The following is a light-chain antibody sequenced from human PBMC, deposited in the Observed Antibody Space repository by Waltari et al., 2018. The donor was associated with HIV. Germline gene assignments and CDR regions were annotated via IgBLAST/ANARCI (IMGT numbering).Light chain of an antibody. CDR1: QRLLYSTGDTD. CDR2: KVS. J-gene: IGKJ4*01. Sequence: DVVMTQSPLSLPVTLGQPASISCRSSQRLLYSTGDTDLDWLHQRPGLSPRRLIYKVSNPDSGVPDRFSGSGSGTNVTLKISRVEAEGVGVFYCMQGSHWPITFGGGTKVEIK. CDR3: MQGSHWPIT. V-gene: IGKV2-30*01.